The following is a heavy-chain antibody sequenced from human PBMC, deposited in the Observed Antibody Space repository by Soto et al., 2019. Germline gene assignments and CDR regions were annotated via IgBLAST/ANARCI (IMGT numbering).Heavy chain of an antibody. Sequence: EVQLVESGGDLVQPGGSLRLSCAASGFAFSGYWMSWVRQAPGKGLEGVANIKQDGSEKYYVDSVKGRFTISRDNAKNSLYLQMNSLGVEDTAVYYCARATSVDAYWGQGTLVTVSP. J-gene: IGHJ4*02. CDR3: ARATSVDAY. CDR1: GFAFSGYW. V-gene: IGHV3-7*01. D-gene: IGHD5-12*01. CDR2: IKQDGSEK.